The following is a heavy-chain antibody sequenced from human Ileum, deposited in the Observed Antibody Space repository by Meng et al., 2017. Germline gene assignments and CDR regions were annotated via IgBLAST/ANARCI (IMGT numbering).Heavy chain of an antibody. CDR2: ISHSGTN. D-gene: IGHD3-10*01. V-gene: IGHV4-4*02. J-gene: IGHJ4*02. CDR3: ARDSPGVLAPTYY. Sequence: QLQAAGRVLATATDPLSLTCAVSGVSISRSNWWSWVRPPPGNGLAGIGEISHSGTNNSNPSLKRRFTISVDKSKNQFSLKLSSVTAADTAVYDCARDSPGVLAPTYYWGQGTLVTVSS. CDR1: GVSISRSNW.